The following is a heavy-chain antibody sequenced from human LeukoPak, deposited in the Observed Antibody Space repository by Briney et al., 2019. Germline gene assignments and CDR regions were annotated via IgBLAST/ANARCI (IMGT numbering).Heavy chain of an antibody. J-gene: IGHJ4*02. CDR3: ARGPTTYYSFWSGPVFDY. CDR1: GDSISNYY. CDR2: IYTSGST. D-gene: IGHD3-3*01. V-gene: IGHV4-4*07. Sequence: SETLSLTCTVSGDSISNYYWSWIRQPAGKGLEWIGRIYTSGSTNYNPSLKSRVTISVDTSKNQFSLNLSSVTAADTAVYYCARGPTTYYSFWSGPVFDYWGQGTLVTVSS.